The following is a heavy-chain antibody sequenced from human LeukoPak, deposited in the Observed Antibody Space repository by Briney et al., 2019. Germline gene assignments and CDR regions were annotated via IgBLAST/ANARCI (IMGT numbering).Heavy chain of an antibody. D-gene: IGHD2-2*01. Sequence: GGSLRLSCAASGFSISGFDVPWVRQASGKGLEWVGRIKTNNDNDATAYAASGKGRFTISRDDSKNAAYLHMNSQETEVKVVYYCARCNCSTFSCYSFDYWGQGILVTVSS. CDR2: IKTNNDNDAT. J-gene: IGHJ4*02. CDR1: GFSISGFD. V-gene: IGHV3-73*01. CDR3: ARCNCSTFSCYSFDY.